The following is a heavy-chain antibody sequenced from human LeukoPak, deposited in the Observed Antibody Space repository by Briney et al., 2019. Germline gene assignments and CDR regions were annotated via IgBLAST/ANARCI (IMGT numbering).Heavy chain of an antibody. CDR1: GSSIRSYY. CDR2: IYYSGST. Sequence: SETLSLTCTVSGSSIRSYYWSWIRQPPGKGLEWIGYIYYSGSTNYNPSLKSRVTISVDTSKNQFSLKLSSVTAADTAVYYCARGEWIFDPWGQGTLVTVSS. J-gene: IGHJ5*02. D-gene: IGHD2-2*03. V-gene: IGHV4-59*01. CDR3: ARGEWIFDP.